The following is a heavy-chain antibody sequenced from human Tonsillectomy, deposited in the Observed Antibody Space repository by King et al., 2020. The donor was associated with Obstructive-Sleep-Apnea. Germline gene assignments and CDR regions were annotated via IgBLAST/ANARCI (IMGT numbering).Heavy chain of an antibody. CDR1: GGSTSSYY. D-gene: IGHD1-26*01. Sequence: VQLQESGPGLVKPSETLSLICTVSGGSTSSYYWNWIRQPPGKGLEWIGYIYYSGSPNYNPSLKSRVTISIDTSRNQFSLKLSSVTAADMAVYYCARLGGNYEIDYWGQGTLVTVSS. J-gene: IGHJ4*02. CDR3: ARLGGNYEIDY. V-gene: IGHV4-59*08. CDR2: IYYSGSP.